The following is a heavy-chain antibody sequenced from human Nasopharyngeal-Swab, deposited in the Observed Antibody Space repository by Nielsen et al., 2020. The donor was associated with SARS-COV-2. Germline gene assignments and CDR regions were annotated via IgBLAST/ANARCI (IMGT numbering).Heavy chain of an antibody. J-gene: IGHJ4*02. Sequence: ASVKVSCKASGYTFTSYATNWVRQAPGQGLEWMGWINTNTGNPTYAQGFTGRFVFSLDTSVSTAYLQISSLKAEDTAVYYCARDPSLTTIFGVVIIRGYYFDYWGQGTLVTVSS. CDR3: ARDPSLTTIFGVVIIRGYYFDY. D-gene: IGHD3-3*01. CDR1: GYTFTSYA. V-gene: IGHV7-4-1*02. CDR2: INTNTGNP.